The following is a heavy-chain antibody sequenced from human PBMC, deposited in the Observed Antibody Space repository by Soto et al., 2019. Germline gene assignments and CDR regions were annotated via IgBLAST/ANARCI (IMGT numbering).Heavy chain of an antibody. CDR1: GGSISSGGYS. CDR2: IYHSGST. V-gene: IGHV4-30-2*01. J-gene: IGHJ6*02. CDR3: ARDHYDSSGYYYYGMDV. Sequence: TLSLTYTVSGGSISSGGYSWSWIQQPPGKGLEWIGYIYHSGSTYYNPSLKSRVTISVDRSKNQFSLKLSSVTAADTSVYFCARDHYDSSGYYYYGMDVWGQGTTVTVSS. D-gene: IGHD3-22*01.